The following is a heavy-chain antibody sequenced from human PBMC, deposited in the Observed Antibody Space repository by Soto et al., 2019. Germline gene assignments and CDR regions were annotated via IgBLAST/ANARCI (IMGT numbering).Heavy chain of an antibody. CDR3: TRDLWLSGYYYDSSGYYPYAFDI. Sequence: GGSLRLSCTASGFTFGDYAMSWFRQAPGKGLEWVGFIRSKAYGGTTEYAASVKGRFTISRDDSKSIAYLQMNSLKTEDTAVYYCTRDLWLSGYYYDSSGYYPYAFDIWGQGTMVTVSS. CDR1: GFTFGDYA. V-gene: IGHV3-49*03. J-gene: IGHJ3*02. CDR2: IRSKAYGGTT. D-gene: IGHD3-22*01.